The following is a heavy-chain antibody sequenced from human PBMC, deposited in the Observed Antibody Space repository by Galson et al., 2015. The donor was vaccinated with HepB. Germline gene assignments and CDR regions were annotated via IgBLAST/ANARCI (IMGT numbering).Heavy chain of an antibody. CDR3: AKVFPEKTDVWYRQARYYFDS. J-gene: IGHJ4*02. D-gene: IGHD6-13*01. CDR2: VTPSGDNT. Sequence: SLRLSCAASGFTFSNYAMSWVRQAPGKGLEWISAVTPSGDNTYSADSMKGRFTISRDNSRNTLYLQMNSLRADDTAIYFCAKVFPEKTDVWYRQARYYFDSWGQGTRVTVSS. CDR1: GFTFSNYA. V-gene: IGHV3-23*01.